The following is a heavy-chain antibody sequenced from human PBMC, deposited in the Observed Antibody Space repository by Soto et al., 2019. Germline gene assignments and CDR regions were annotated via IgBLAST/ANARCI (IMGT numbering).Heavy chain of an antibody. CDR1: GYSFTSYW. CDR2: IYPGDSDT. V-gene: IGHV5-51*01. CDR3: ARHARGTSSSPWFDP. Sequence: GESLKISCKGSGYSFTSYWIGWVRQMPGKGLEWMGIIYPGDSDTRYSPSFQGQVTISADKSISTAYRQWSSMKTSDTDMYYCARHARGTSSSPWFDPRGQGTLVTVSS. D-gene: IGHD2-2*01. J-gene: IGHJ5*02.